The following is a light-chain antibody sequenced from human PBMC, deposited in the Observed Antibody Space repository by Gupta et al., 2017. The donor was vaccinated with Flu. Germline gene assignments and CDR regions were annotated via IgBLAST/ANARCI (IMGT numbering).Light chain of an antibody. J-gene: IGLJ1*01. CDR1: SSDVGSSNR. V-gene: IGLV2-11*01. Sequence: QSAPTQPRSVSGSPGQSVTISCTGTSSDVGSSNRVSWYPQRPGKAPKLILYDVTERPSGAPGRFSASKAGNTASLTISVHEAEEEADYYCSAHAGRGNWLFGTGTTVTVL. CDR3: SAHAGRGNWL. CDR2: DVT.